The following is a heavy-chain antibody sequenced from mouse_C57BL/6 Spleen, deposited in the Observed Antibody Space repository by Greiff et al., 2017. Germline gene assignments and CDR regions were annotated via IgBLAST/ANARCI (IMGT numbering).Heavy chain of an antibody. D-gene: IGHD1-1*01. J-gene: IGHJ4*01. V-gene: IGHV14-4*01. CDR2: IDPENGDT. CDR3: TTGGYYGSRVPYYAMDY. CDR1: GFNIKDDY. Sequence: EVKLQESGAELVRPGASVKLSCTASGFNIKDDYMHWVKQRPEQGLEWIGWIDPENGDTEYASKFQGKATITADTSSNTAYLQLSSLTSEDTAVYYCTTGGYYGSRVPYYAMDYWGQGTSVTVSS.